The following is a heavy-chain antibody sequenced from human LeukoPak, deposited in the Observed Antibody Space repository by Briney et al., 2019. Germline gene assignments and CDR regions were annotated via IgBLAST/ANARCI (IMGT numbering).Heavy chain of an antibody. CDR1: GGSISSSSYY. V-gene: IGHV4-39*01. J-gene: IGHJ4*02. CDR2: IYYSGST. CDR3: ARRTMFSVDY. Sequence: SETLSLTCTVSGGSISSSSYYWGWIRQPPGKGLEWIGSIYYSGSTYYNPFLKSRVTISVDTSKNQLSLKLSSVTAADTAVYYCARRTMFSVDYWGQGTLVTVSS. D-gene: IGHD3-10*02.